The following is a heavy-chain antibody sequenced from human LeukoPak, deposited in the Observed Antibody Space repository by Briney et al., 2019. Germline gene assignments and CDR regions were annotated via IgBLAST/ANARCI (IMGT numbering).Heavy chain of an antibody. CDR3: ARELLRYFDWLTDAFDI. V-gene: IGHV3-7*01. CDR2: IKQDGSEK. J-gene: IGHJ3*02. D-gene: IGHD3-9*01. CDR1: GFTFSSYW. Sequence: PGGSLRLSCAASGFTFSSYWMSWVRQAPGKGLEWVANIKQDGSEKYYVDSVKGRFTISRDNAKISLYLQMNSLRAEDAAVYYCARELLRYFDWLTDAFDIWGQGTMVTVSS.